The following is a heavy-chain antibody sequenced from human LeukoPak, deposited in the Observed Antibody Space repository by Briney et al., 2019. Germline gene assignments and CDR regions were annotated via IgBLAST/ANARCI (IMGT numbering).Heavy chain of an antibody. V-gene: IGHV3-30*18. Sequence: GGSLRLSCAASGFTFSSYGMHWVRQAPGKGLEWVAVISYDGSNKYYADSVKGRFTISRDNSKNTLYLQMNSLRAEDTAVYYCAKDQWFGPTLFDYWGQGTLVTVSS. J-gene: IGHJ4*02. D-gene: IGHD3-10*01. CDR2: ISYDGSNK. CDR1: GFTFSSYG. CDR3: AKDQWFGPTLFDY.